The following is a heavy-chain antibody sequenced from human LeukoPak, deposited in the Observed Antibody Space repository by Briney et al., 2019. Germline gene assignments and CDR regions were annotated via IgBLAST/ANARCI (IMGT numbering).Heavy chain of an antibody. J-gene: IGHJ4*02. D-gene: IGHD6-13*01. CDR3: ARGKSSSRRRVYFDY. CDR2: IYYSGST. CDR1: GGSISSSSYY. V-gene: IGHV4-39*07. Sequence: SETLSLTCTVSGGSISSSSYYWGWTRQPPGKGLEWIGSIYYSGSTYYNPSLKSRVTISVDTSKNQFSLKLSSVTAADTAVYYCARGKSSSRRRVYFDYWGQGTLVTVSS.